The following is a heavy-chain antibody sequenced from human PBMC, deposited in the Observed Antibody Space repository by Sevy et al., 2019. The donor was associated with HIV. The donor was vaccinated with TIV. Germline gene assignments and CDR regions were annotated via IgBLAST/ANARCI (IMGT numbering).Heavy chain of an antibody. CDR3: ARDGGTLTTPGSFDI. J-gene: IGHJ3*02. CDR2: IFHTGNT. V-gene: IGHV4-30-2*01. Sequence: SETLSLTCAVSGGSISSGVYSWNWIRQPPGKGLEWIGYIFHTGNTFYNPSLKSRVTVSLDKSENQFSLRLSSVTAAETAVYYCARDGGTLTTPGSFDIWGQGTMVTVSS. D-gene: IGHD3-16*01. CDR1: GGSISSGVYS.